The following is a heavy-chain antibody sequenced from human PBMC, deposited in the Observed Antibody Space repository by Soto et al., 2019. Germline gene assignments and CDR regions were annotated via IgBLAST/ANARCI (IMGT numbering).Heavy chain of an antibody. Sequence: VQLVESGGGLVQPGGSLRLSCAASGFTFSNYWMHWVRQAPGKGLVWVSRINSDGSSINYADSVKGQFTISRDNAKNTLYLQMSSLRAEDPAVYYCGRGASGSYRLDYWGQGTLVTVSS. CDR2: INSDGSSI. CDR3: GRGASGSYRLDY. D-gene: IGHD3-10*01. CDR1: GFTFSNYW. V-gene: IGHV3-74*01. J-gene: IGHJ4*02.